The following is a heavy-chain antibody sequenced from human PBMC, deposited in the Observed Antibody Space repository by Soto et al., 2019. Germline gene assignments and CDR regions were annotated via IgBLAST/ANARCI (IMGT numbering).Heavy chain of an antibody. V-gene: IGHV1-2*04. CDR3: ARVVGATTGAFDY. J-gene: IGHJ4*02. Sequence: GASVKASCKASGYTFTGYYMHWVRHAPGQGLEWMGWINPNSGGTNYAQKFQGWVTMTRDTSISTAYMELSRLRSDDTAVYYCARVVGATTGAFDYWGQGTLVTVSS. CDR1: GYTFTGYY. CDR2: INPNSGGT. D-gene: IGHD1-26*01.